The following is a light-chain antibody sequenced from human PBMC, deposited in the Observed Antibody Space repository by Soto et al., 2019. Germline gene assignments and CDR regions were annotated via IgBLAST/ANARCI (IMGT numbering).Light chain of an antibody. J-gene: IGLJ1*01. V-gene: IGLV1-44*01. CDR2: NND. CDR1: DSNIGPNT. Sequence: QSVLNRPPSASGTPGQRVPISCSRGDSNIGPNTVNWYRQVPGTAPNLLIHNNDQRPSGVPDRISGSKSGTSASLAISGLHSDDEADYYCAAWDDSLNAYVFGIGTKVTVL. CDR3: AAWDDSLNAYV.